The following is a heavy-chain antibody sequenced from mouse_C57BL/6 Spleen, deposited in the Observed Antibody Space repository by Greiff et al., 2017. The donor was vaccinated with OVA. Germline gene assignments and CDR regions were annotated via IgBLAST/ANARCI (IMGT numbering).Heavy chain of an antibody. CDR2: IDPSDSET. D-gene: IGHD3-2*02. CDR1: GNTFTSYW. J-gene: IGHJ4*01. CDR3: ASLRGYAMDY. Sequence: QVQLQQPGAELVRPGSSVKLSCKASGNTFTSYWMHWVKQRPIQGLEWIGNIDPSDSETHYNQKFKDKATLTVDKSSSTAYMQLSSLTSEDSAVYCCASLRGYAMDYWGQGTSVTVSS. V-gene: IGHV1-52*01.